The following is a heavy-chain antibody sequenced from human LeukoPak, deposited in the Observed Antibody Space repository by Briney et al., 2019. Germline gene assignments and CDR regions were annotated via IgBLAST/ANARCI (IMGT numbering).Heavy chain of an antibody. D-gene: IGHD5-18*01. CDR3: ARKGNLLQPWTRVDY. CDR2: ISSSGSTI. J-gene: IGHJ4*02. Sequence: PGGSLRLSCAASGFTFNDYYMSWIRQAPGKGLEWVSYISSSGSTIYYADSVKGRFTISRDNAKNSLYLQMNSLRAEDTAVYYCARKGNLLQPWTRVDYWGQGTLVTVSS. CDR1: GFTFNDYY. V-gene: IGHV3-11*04.